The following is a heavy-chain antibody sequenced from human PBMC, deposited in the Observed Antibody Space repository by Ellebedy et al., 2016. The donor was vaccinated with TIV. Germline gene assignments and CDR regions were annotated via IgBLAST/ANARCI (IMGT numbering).Heavy chain of an antibody. CDR1: GYNFTSYG. Sequence: ASVKVSCKASGYNFTSYGISWVRQAPGQGLEWMGWISAYNGNTNYAQKLQGRVTMTTDTSTSTAYMELTSLRSDDTAVYYCARTTRFNYDTSAYYSHWGQGTLVTVSS. CDR2: ISAYNGNT. V-gene: IGHV1-18*01. CDR3: ARTTRFNYDTSAYYSH. D-gene: IGHD3-22*01. J-gene: IGHJ4*02.